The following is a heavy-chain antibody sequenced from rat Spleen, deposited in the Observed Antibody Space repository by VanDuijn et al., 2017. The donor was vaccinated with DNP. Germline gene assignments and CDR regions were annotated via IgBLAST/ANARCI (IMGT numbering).Heavy chain of an antibody. Sequence: QVQLEESGPGLVQPSQTLSLTCTVSRFSLTSYTVRWIRQHPGEGLEWIATMSSGGTTNYNSGLSSRLTISRDTSKSQVFLKMNSLQTEDTAIYFCTRDDIGTTRFDYWGQGVMVTVSS. CDR3: TRDDIGTTRFDY. J-gene: IGHJ2*01. CDR2: MSSGGTT. CDR1: RFSLTSYT. V-gene: IGHV2-6*01. D-gene: IGHD1-5*01.